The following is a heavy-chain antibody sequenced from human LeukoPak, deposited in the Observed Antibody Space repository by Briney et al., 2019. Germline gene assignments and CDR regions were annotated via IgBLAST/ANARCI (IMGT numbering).Heavy chain of an antibody. Sequence: SETLSLTCAVYGGSFSGYYWSWIRQPPGKGLEWIGEINHSGSTNYNPSLKSRVTISVDTSKNQFSLKLSSVTAADTAVYYCARANYDYVWGSYPADAFDIWGQGTMVTVSS. CDR3: ARANYDYVWGSYPADAFDI. CDR1: GGSFSGYY. J-gene: IGHJ3*02. V-gene: IGHV4-34*01. CDR2: INHSGST. D-gene: IGHD3-16*02.